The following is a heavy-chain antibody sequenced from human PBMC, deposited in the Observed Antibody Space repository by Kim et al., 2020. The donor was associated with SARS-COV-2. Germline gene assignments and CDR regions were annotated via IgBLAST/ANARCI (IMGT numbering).Heavy chain of an antibody. V-gene: IGHV3-11*01. CDR3: ARWAKGVIYYYYGMDV. D-gene: IGHD3-10*01. J-gene: IGHJ6*02. Sequence: SVKGRFTISRDNAKNSLYLQMNSLRAEDTAVYYCARWAKGVIYYYYGMDVWGQGTTVTVSS.